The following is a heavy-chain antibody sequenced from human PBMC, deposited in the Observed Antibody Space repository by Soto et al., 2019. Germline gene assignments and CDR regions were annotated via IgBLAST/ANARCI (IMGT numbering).Heavy chain of an antibody. CDR2: IYYSGST. J-gene: IGHJ5*02. V-gene: IGHV4-59*01. Sequence: PSETLSLTCTVSGGSISSYYWSWIRQPPGKGLEWIGYIYYSGSTNYNPSLKSRVTISVDTSKNQFSLKLSSVTAADTAVYYCARGIARLSPRTINWFDPWGQGTLVTVSS. CDR3: ARGIARLSPRTINWFDP. D-gene: IGHD3-16*02. CDR1: GGSISSYY.